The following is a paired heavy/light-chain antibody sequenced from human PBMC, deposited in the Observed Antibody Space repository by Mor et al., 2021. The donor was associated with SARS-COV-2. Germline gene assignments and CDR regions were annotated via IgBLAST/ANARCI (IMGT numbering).Light chain of an antibody. V-gene: IGKV2-28*01. CDR1: QSLLHSNGYNY. J-gene: IGKJ3*01. CDR3: MQALQTPIT. Sequence: DIVMTQSPLSLPVTPGEPASISCRSSQSLLHSNGYNYLDWYLQKPGQSPQLLIYLGSNRASGVPDRFSGSGSGTDFTLKISRVEAEDVGVYYCMQALQTPITFGPGTKVDIK. CDR2: LGS.
Heavy chain of an antibody. Sequence: QVQLVQSGAEVKKPGSSVKVSCKASGGTFSSYAISWVRQAPGQGLEWMGGIIPIFGTANYAQKFQGRVTITADKSTSTAYMELSSLRSEDTAVYYCAYLAAAGNGPKGGPLDVWGQGTTVTVSS. J-gene: IGHJ6*02. CDR1: GGTFSSYA. CDR2: IIPIFGTA. D-gene: IGHD6-13*01. CDR3: AYLAAAGNGPKGGPLDV. V-gene: IGHV1-69*06.